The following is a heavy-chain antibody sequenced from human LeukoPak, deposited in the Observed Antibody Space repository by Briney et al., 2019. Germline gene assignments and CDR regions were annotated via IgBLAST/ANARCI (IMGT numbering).Heavy chain of an antibody. V-gene: IGHV3-7*01. CDR3: ARDDFWSGYYYMDV. D-gene: IGHD3-3*01. Sequence: GGSLRLSCAASGFSFSVSWMSWVRQAPGKGLEWVANIKYDGNEKYYVDSVKGRFSISRDNAKNSLYLQMNSLRAEDTAVYYCARDDFWSGYYYMDVWGKGTTVTVSS. CDR2: IKYDGNEK. CDR1: GFSFSVSW. J-gene: IGHJ6*03.